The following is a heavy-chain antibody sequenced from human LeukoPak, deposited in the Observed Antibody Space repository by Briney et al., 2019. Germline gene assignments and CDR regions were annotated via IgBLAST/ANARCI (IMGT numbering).Heavy chain of an antibody. J-gene: IGHJ3*02. Sequence: SGGSLRLSCAASGFTFSRYWMHWVRQAPGKGLEWVSRINTDDSATNYADSVKGRFTISRDNAKNTLYLQMKSLRAEDTAVYYCARALRLAFDIWGQGTMVTVSS. CDR3: ARALRLAFDI. D-gene: IGHD6-6*01. CDR2: INTDDSAT. V-gene: IGHV3-74*01. CDR1: GFTFSRYW.